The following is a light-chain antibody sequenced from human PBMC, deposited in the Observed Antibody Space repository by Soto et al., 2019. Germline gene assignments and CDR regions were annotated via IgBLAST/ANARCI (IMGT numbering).Light chain of an antibody. J-gene: IGKJ1*01. CDR1: QGLNRN. V-gene: IGKV3-15*01. CDR3: HEYNTWPWT. Sequence: ETVLTQSPATLSVSPGXTATLSCTTSQGLNRNLAWYQQKLGQAPRVLIYGASTRAAGIPARFSGSGSGTEFILTISSLQSEDFAVYYCHEYNTWPWTFGQGTKVDIK. CDR2: GAS.